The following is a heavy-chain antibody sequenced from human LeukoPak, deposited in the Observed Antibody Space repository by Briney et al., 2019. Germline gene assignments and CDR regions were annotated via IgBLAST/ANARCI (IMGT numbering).Heavy chain of an antibody. V-gene: IGHV4-34*01. CDR2: INHSGST. CDR3: ARDNGPFGELTPKQYYYYMDV. Sequence: KTSETLSLTCAVYGGSFSGYYWSWIRQPPGKGLEWIGEINHSGSTNYNPSLKSRVTISVDTSKNQFSLKLSSVTAADTAVYYCARDNGPFGELTPKQYYYYMDVWGKGTTVTISS. D-gene: IGHD3-10*01. CDR1: GGSFSGYY. J-gene: IGHJ6*03.